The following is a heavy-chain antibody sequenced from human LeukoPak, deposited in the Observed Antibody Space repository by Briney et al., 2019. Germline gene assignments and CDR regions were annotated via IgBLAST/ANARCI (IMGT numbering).Heavy chain of an antibody. CDR2: IYYSGST. CDR1: GGSISSYY. V-gene: IGHV4-59*12. D-gene: IGHD3-22*01. CDR3: ARLRKYYYDSSGLQN. J-gene: IGHJ3*01. Sequence: SETLSLTCTISGGSISSYYWSWIRQPPGKGLEWIGYIYYSGSTNYNPSLKSRVTISVDTSKNQFSLKLSSVTAADTAVYYCARLRKYYYDSSGLQNWGQGTMVTVSS.